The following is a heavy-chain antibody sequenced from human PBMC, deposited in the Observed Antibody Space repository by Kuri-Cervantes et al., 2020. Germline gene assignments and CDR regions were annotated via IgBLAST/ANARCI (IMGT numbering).Heavy chain of an antibody. J-gene: IGHJ4*02. Sequence: GGSLRLSCAASGFTFSSYAMHWVRQAPGKGLEWVAVISYDGSNKYYADSVKGRFTISRDNAKNSLYLQMNSLRAEDTAVYYCARTYGDYVFFHFDYWGQGTLVTVSS. CDR1: GFTFSSYA. CDR3: ARTYGDYVFFHFDY. V-gene: IGHV3-30-3*01. D-gene: IGHD4-17*01. CDR2: ISYDGSNK.